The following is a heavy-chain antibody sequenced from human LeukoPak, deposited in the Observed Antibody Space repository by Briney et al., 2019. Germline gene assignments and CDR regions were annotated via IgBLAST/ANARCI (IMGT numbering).Heavy chain of an antibody. V-gene: IGHV3-30-3*01. Sequence: VRSLRLSCAASGFTFSSYAMHWVRQAPGKGLEWVAVISYDGSNKYYADSVKGRFTISRDNSKNTLYLQMNSLRAEDTAVYYCASGYYYGSGSSTYFDYWGQGTLVTVSS. J-gene: IGHJ4*02. CDR3: ASGYYYGSGSSTYFDY. CDR2: ISYDGSNK. CDR1: GFTFSSYA. D-gene: IGHD3-10*01.